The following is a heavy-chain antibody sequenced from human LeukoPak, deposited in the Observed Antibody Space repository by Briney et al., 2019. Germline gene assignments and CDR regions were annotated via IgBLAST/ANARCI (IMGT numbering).Heavy chain of an antibody. Sequence: SGTLSLTCTVSGGSISSYYWSWIRQPAGKGLEWIGRIDTSGSTNYNPSLKSRVTLSVDMSKNQFSLKLTSVTAADTAVYYCAREGKLAAGTHNWFDPWGQGTLVTVSS. J-gene: IGHJ5*02. CDR1: GGSISSYY. D-gene: IGHD6-13*01. CDR3: AREGKLAAGTHNWFDP. CDR2: IDTSGST. V-gene: IGHV4-4*07.